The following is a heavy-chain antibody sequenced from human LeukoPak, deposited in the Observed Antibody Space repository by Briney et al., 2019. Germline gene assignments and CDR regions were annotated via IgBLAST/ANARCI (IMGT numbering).Heavy chain of an antibody. J-gene: IGHJ6*03. V-gene: IGHV1-69-2*01. CDR1: GYTFTDYY. D-gene: IGHD3-9*01. Sequence: ASVKISCKVSGYTFTDYYMHWVQQAPGKGLEWMGLVDPEDGETIYAEKFQGRVTITTDESTSTAYMELSSLRSEDTAVYYCARAIDGYYYYYMDVWGKGTTVTVSS. CDR2: VDPEDGET. CDR3: ARAIDGYYYYYMDV.